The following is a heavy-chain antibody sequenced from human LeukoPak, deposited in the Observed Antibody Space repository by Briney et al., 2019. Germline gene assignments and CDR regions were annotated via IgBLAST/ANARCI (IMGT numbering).Heavy chain of an antibody. D-gene: IGHD1-26*01. J-gene: IGHJ4*02. V-gene: IGHV3-30*18. CDR3: AKDRYLWE. CDR2: ISYDGSNK. CDR1: GFTFSSYG. Sequence: GRSLRLSCAASGFTFSSYGMHWVRQAPGKGLEWVAVISYDGSNKYYADSVKGRFTISRDNSKNTLYLQMNSLRAEDTAVYYCAKDRYLWEWGQGTLVTASS.